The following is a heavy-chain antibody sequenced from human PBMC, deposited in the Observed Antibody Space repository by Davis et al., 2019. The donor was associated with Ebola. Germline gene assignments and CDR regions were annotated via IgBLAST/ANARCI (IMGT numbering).Heavy chain of an antibody. D-gene: IGHD4-17*01. V-gene: IGHV3-23*01. CDR1: GFTFSSYA. CDR3: ASGDYHSYYYYYGMDV. J-gene: IGHJ6*02. CDR2: ISGSGGST. Sequence: GESLKISCAASGFTFSSYAMSWVRQAPGKGLEWVSAISGSGGSTYYADSVKGRFTISRDNSKNTLYLQMNSLRAEDTAVYYCASGDYHSYYYYYGMDVWGQGTTVTVSS.